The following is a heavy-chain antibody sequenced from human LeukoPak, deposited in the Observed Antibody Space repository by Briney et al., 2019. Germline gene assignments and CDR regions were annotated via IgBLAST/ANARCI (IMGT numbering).Heavy chain of an antibody. CDR2: ISYDGSNK. Sequence: GSLRLSCAASGFTFSSYAMHWVRQAPGKGLEWVAVISYDGSNKYYADSVKGRFTISRDNSKNTLYLQMNSLRAEDTAVYYCASVGSGGATKGGYWGQGTLVTVSS. J-gene: IGHJ4*02. V-gene: IGHV3-30*04. CDR1: GFTFSSYA. CDR3: ASVGSGGATKGGY. D-gene: IGHD1-26*01.